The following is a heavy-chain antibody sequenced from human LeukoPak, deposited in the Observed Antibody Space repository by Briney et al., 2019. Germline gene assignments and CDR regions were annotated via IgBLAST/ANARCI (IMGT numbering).Heavy chain of an antibody. CDR1: KFIFSDYG. J-gene: IGHJ4*02. V-gene: IGHV3-30*02. D-gene: IGHD3-10*01. CDR3: AKGGGELGSGSLDY. Sequence: PGGSLRLSCAASKFIFSDYGMHWVRQAPGKGLEWVAFIWYDGSDEYYADSVKGRLTISRDNSKNTLYLQMNSLTTGDTAVYYCAKGGGELGSGSLDYWGQGTLVTVSS. CDR2: IWYDGSDE.